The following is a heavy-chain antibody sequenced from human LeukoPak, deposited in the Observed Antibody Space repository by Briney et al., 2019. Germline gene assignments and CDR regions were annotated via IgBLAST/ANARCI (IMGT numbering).Heavy chain of an antibody. CDR1: GFTFSIYW. Sequence: PGGSLRLSCAASGFTFSIYWMSWVRQAPGKGLEWVSSISSSSSYIYYADSVKGRFTISRDNAKNSLYLQMNSLRAEDTAVYYCARGLYYYYYMDVWGKGTTVTVSS. J-gene: IGHJ6*03. V-gene: IGHV3-21*01. CDR2: ISSSSSYI. CDR3: ARGLYYYYYMDV.